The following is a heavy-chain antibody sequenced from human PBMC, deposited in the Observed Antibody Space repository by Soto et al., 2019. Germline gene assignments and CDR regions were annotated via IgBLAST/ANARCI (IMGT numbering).Heavy chain of an antibody. CDR2: MNPNSGNT. CDR1: GYTFTSYD. J-gene: IGHJ4*02. CDR3: ARGTHKKKDYSNYVVDY. Sequence: QVQLLQSGAEVKKPGASVKVSCKASGYTFTSYDINWVRQATGQGLEWMGWMNPNSGNTGYAQKFQGRVTMTRNTSRSTAYMELSRLSSEDTAVYYCARGTHKKKDYSNYVVDYWGQGTLVTVSS. V-gene: IGHV1-8*01. D-gene: IGHD4-4*01.